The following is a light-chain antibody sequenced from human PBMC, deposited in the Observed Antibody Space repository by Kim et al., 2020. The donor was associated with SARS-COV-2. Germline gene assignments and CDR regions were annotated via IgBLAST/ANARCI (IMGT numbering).Light chain of an antibody. CDR1: SLRSYY. J-gene: IGLJ2*01. CDR3: QSRDSGGSVI. Sequence: VAWGQTVRITCQGDSLRSYYATWYQQKPRQAPVLVIYGRNNRPSGIPDRFSGSASGNTASLTISGAQAEDEADFYCQSRDSGGSVIFGGGTQLTVL. V-gene: IGLV3-19*01. CDR2: GRN.